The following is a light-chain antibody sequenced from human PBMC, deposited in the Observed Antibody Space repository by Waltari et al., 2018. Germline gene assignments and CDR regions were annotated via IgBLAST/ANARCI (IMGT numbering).Light chain of an antibody. CDR2: KVS. V-gene: IGKV2-30*02. CDR3: MQVTHWPHT. Sequence: VVMTQSPLSLPGTLGQPASISCRSNQSLVHRDGNTYLEWFQQRPGQSPRRLIYKVSNRDSGVPDRFSGSGSGTDFTLKISRVEAEDVGLYYCMQVTHWPHTFGQGTSLEI. CDR1: QSLVHRDGNTY. J-gene: IGKJ2*01.